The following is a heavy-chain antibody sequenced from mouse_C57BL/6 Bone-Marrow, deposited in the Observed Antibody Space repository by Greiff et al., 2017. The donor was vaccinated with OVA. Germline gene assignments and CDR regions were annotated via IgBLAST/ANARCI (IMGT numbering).Heavy chain of an antibody. CDR3: ARGLTPFAY. CDR1: GYSITSGYY. D-gene: IGHD4-1*01. J-gene: IGHJ3*01. V-gene: IGHV3-6*01. Sequence: ESGPGLVKPSQSLSLTCSVTGYSITSGYYWNWIRQFPGNKLEWMGYISYDGSNNYNPSLKNRISITRDTSKNQFFLKLNSVTTEDTATYYCARGLTPFAYWGQGTLVTVSA. CDR2: ISYDGSN.